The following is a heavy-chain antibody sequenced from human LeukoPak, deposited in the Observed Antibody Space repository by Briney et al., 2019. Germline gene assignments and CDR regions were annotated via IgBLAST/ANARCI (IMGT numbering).Heavy chain of an antibody. V-gene: IGHV1-69*01. CDR2: IIPIFGTA. CDR1: GGTFSSYA. J-gene: IGHJ4*02. D-gene: IGHD3-22*01. Sequence: GSSVKVSCKASGGTFSSYAISWVRQAPGQGLEWMGGIIPIFGTANYAQKFQGRVTITADESTSTAYMELSSLRSEDTAVYYCARMGLRSYYYDSSGYYPNGYWGQGTLVTVSS. CDR3: ARMGLRSYYYDSSGYYPNGY.